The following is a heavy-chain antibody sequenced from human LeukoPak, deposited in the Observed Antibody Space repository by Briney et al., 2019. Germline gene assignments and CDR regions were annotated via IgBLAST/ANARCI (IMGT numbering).Heavy chain of an antibody. D-gene: IGHD3-16*01. CDR1: GVTFSSSA. J-gene: IGHJ4*02. CDR3: AKDGVVTITFEY. CDR2: ISGSGGST. Sequence: GGSLRLSCTASGVTFSSSAMSWVRQAPGKGLEWVSVISGSGGSTFYGDSVKGRFNISRDNSKDTLHLQMNSLRAEDTAVYYCAKDGVVTITFEYWGQGTLVTVSS. V-gene: IGHV3-23*01.